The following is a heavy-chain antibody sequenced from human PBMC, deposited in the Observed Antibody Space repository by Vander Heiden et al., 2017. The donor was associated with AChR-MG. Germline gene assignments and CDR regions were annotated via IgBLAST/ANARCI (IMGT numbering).Heavy chain of an antibody. CDR3: AREQSLGWRAFDI. CDR2: IGSSGSTI. Sequence: EVQLVESGGGLVQPGGSLRLSCAASGPRFSSYEMNWVRQAPGKGREWVSYIGSSGSTIYYADSVKGRFTISRDNAKNSLYLQMNSLRAEDTAIYYCAREQSLGWRAFDIWGQGTMVTVSS. D-gene: IGHD3-3*01. J-gene: IGHJ3*02. CDR1: GPRFSSYE. V-gene: IGHV3-48*03.